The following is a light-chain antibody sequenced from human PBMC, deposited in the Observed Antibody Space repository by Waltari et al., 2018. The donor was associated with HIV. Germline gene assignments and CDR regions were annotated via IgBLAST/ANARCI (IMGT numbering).Light chain of an antibody. CDR1: SNDVGGYNY. CDR2: DVS. V-gene: IGLV2-14*03. Sequence: PASVSGSPGQSITISCTGSSNDVGGYNYVSWYQQHPGKAPRLMIYDVSTRPSGVSDRFSGSKSGDTASLTISGLQPEDEADYYCESYTSTSVWVFGGGTRLTVL. CDR3: ESYTSTSVWV. J-gene: IGLJ3*02.